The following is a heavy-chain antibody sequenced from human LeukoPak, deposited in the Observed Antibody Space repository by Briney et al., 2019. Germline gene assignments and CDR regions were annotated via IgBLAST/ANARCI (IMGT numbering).Heavy chain of an antibody. CDR2: IVVGSGNT. Sequence: SVKVSCKASGFTFTSSAMQWVRQARGQRLEWIGWIVVGSGNTNYAQKFQERVTITRDMSTSTAYMELSSLRSEDTAVYYCAADRGRGGGLELDYWGQGTLVTVSP. V-gene: IGHV1-58*02. CDR3: AADRGRGGGLELDY. CDR1: GFTFTSSA. J-gene: IGHJ4*02. D-gene: IGHD1-7*01.